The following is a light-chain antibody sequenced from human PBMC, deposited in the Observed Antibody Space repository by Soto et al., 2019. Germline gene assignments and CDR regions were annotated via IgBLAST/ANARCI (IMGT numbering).Light chain of an antibody. J-gene: IGLJ2*01. CDR1: KLGDKY. CDR3: QAWDSSTVV. Sequence: SYELTQPPSVSVSPGQTASITCSGDKLGDKYACWYQQKPGQSPVLVIYQDSKRPSGIPERFSGSSSGITATLTISGTQAMDEADYYCQAWDSSTVVFGGGTKLTVL. CDR2: QDS. V-gene: IGLV3-1*01.